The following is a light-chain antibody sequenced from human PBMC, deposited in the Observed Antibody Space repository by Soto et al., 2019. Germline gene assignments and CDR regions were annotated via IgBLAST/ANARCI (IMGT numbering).Light chain of an antibody. CDR1: QSIDNN. CDR2: ATS. Sequence: IQMSLSPSSLSASVGDRLTITCRASQSIDNNLNWYQQKPGKAPKLLIYATSILQSGVPSRFSGSGSGAEFTLTITSLQPEDFATYSCQQNYSSPWTFGQGTKVDIK. CDR3: QQNYSSPWT. J-gene: IGKJ1*01. V-gene: IGKV1-39*01.